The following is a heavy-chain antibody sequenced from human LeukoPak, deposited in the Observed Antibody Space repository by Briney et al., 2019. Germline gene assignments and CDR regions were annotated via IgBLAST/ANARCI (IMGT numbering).Heavy chain of an antibody. V-gene: IGHV3-33*01. J-gene: IGHJ4*02. CDR2: IWYDGSKK. D-gene: IGHD3-3*01. CDR3: AREASGYYRDF. CDR1: GFTFSSYG. Sequence: GGSLRLSCAASGFTFSSYGMHWVRQAPGKGLEWVAVIWYDGSKKSYADSVKGRFTISRDDSKNTLYLQMNSLRAEDTAVNYCAREASGYYRDFWGQGTLVTVSS.